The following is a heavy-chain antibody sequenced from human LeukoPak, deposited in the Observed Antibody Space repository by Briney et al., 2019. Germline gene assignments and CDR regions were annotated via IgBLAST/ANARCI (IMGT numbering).Heavy chain of an antibody. D-gene: IGHD6-13*01. V-gene: IGHV3-23*01. CDR1: EFIFSNYG. CDR2: ISSGGGST. CDR3: AKDKQQLGYFDH. Sequence: QTGGSLRLSCAASEFIFSNYGMSWVRQAPGKGLEWVSGISSGGGSTYYADSVKGRFTISRDNSKNTLYLQMNSLRAEDTAVYYCAKDKQQLGYFDHWGQGTLVTVSS. J-gene: IGHJ4*02.